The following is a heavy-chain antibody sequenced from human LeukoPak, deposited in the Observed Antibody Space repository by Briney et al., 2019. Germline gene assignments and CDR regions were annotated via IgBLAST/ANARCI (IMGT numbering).Heavy chain of an antibody. V-gene: IGHV4-4*07. D-gene: IGHD1-26*01. CDR3: ARDPSSGATYFDY. J-gene: IGHJ4*02. CDR2: IYSSGST. CDR1: GGSISTYY. Sequence: SETLSLTCTVSGGSISTYYWSWIRQPAGKGVEWIGRIYSSGSTHYNPSLKSRVTVSVDTSKNQFSLKLSSVTAADTAVYYCARDPSSGATYFDYWGQGTLVTVSS.